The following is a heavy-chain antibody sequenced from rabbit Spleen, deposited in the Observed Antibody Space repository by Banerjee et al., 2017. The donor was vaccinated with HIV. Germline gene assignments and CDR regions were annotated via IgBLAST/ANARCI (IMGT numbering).Heavy chain of an antibody. CDR1: GVSFSSNYY. J-gene: IGHJ6*01. V-gene: IGHV1S40*01. CDR2: IDSSSSGFS. Sequence: QSLEESGGDLVKPGASLTLTCTASGVSFSSNYYICWVRQAPGKGLEWIACIDSSSSGFSYFASWAKGRFTISKTSSTTVTLQMTSLTAADTATYFCARDSGSSFSSYGMDLWGPGTLVTVS. D-gene: IGHD8-1*01. CDR3: ARDSGSSFSSYGMDL.